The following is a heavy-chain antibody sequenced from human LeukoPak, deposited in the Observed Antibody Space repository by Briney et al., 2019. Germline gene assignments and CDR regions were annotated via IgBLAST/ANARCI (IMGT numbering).Heavy chain of an antibody. CDR2: MNPNSGNT. D-gene: IGHD3-10*01. J-gene: IGHJ4*02. CDR3: ASDRGVRGRD. CDR1: GYTFTGYY. V-gene: IGHV1-8*02. Sequence: ASVKVSCKASGYTFTGYYMHWVRQAPGQGLEWMGWMNPNSGNTGYAQKFQGRVTMTRNTSISTAYMELSSLRSEDTAVYYCASDRGVRGRDWGQGTLVTVSS.